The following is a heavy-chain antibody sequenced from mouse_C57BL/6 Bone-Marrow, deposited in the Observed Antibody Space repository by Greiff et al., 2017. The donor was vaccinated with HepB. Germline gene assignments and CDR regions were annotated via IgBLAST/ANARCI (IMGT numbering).Heavy chain of an antibody. CDR3: ARRGAYGSSYWYFDV. D-gene: IGHD1-1*01. CDR2: IYPGSGST. J-gene: IGHJ1*03. V-gene: IGHV1-55*01. CDR1: GYTFTSYW. Sequence: QVQLQQSGAELVKPGASVKMSCKASGYTFTSYWITWVKQRPGQGLEWIGDIYPGSGSTNYNEKFKSKATLTVDTSSSTAYMQLSSLTSEDSAVYYCARRGAYGSSYWYFDVWGTGTTVTVSS.